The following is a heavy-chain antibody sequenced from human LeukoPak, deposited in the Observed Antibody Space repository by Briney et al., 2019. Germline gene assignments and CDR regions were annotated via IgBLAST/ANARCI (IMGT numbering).Heavy chain of an antibody. CDR1: GYTFTSHY. CDR3: ARERDIVVVVAANYFDY. CDR2: INPDGGST. D-gene: IGHD2-15*01. V-gene: IGHV1-46*01. Sequence: GASVKVSCKASGYTFTSHYMHWVRQAPGQGLEWMGIINPDGGSTSYAQKFQGRVTMTSDTSTSTVYMELSSLRSEDTAVYYCARERDIVVVVAANYFDYRGQGSLVTVSS. J-gene: IGHJ4*02.